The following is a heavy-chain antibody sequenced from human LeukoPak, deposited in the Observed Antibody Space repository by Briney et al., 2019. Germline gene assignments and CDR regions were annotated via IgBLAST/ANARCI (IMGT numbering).Heavy chain of an antibody. CDR1: GFTFSSYW. V-gene: IGHV3-74*01. CDR2: INSDVSTT. CDR3: VRGTGSDFSLGY. Sequence: PGGSLRLSCAASGFTFSSYWMHWVRQAPGKGLVWVSRINSDVSTTSYADSVMGRFTISRDNAKNTLYLQMDSLRAEDTALYYCVRGTGSDFSLGYWGQGTLVTVSS. J-gene: IGHJ4*02. D-gene: IGHD1-26*01.